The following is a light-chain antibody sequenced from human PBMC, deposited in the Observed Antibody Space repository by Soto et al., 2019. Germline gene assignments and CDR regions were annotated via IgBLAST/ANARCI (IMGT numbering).Light chain of an antibody. CDR2: GAS. Sequence: EIVLTQSPGTLSLSPGERATLSCRASQSVSSSHLAWYQQKPGQAPRLLIYGASSRATGIPDRFSGSGSETDFTLTISRVEPEDFAVYYCQHYGNSPYTFGQGTKLEI. CDR3: QHYGNSPYT. J-gene: IGKJ2*01. CDR1: QSVSSSH. V-gene: IGKV3-20*01.